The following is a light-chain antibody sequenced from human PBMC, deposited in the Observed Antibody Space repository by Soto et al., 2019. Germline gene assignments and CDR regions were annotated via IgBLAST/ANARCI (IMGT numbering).Light chain of an antibody. CDR3: QQRSNWPPVYT. Sequence: EIVLTQSPATLSLSPGERATLSCRASQSVGRYLAWYQQKIGQAPRLLIYDASSRAIGIPARFSGSGSGTDFTLTISSLEPEDFAVYYCQQRSNWPPVYTFGQGTKLEIQ. CDR1: QSVGRY. V-gene: IGKV3-11*01. CDR2: DAS. J-gene: IGKJ2*01.